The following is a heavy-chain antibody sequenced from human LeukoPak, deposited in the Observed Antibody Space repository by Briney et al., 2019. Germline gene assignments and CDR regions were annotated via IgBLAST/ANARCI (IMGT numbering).Heavy chain of an antibody. J-gene: IGHJ4*02. Sequence: HPGGSLRLSCAASGFSFSSYAMSWVRQAPGKGLVWVSRINSDGSSTSYADSVKGRFTISRDNAKNTLYLQMNSLRAEDTAVYYCAREYTVYDSSGYYQDYWGQGTLVTVSS. V-gene: IGHV3-74*01. CDR1: GFSFSSYA. CDR3: AREYTVYDSSGYYQDY. D-gene: IGHD3-22*01. CDR2: INSDGSST.